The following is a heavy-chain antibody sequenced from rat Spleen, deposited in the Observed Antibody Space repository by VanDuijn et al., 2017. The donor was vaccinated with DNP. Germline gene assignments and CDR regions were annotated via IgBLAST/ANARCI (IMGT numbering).Heavy chain of an antibody. Sequence: EVQLVESGGGLVQPGRSLKLSCVASGFTFSSYWMFWIRQAPGKGLEWVASISTAAGTTYYPDSVKGRFTISRNDAENTVYLEMHRLRSEDTATYYCAKDRGTTDSYFDYWGQGVMVTVSS. CDR2: ISTAAGTT. CDR1: GFTFSSYW. CDR3: AKDRGTTDSYFDY. J-gene: IGHJ2*01. V-gene: IGHV5-58*01. D-gene: IGHD1-6*01.